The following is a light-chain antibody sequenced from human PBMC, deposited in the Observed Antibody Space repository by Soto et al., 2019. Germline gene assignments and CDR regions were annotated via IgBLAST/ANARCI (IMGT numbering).Light chain of an antibody. J-gene: IGKJ2*01. CDR1: QSISSNY. CDR2: GAS. CDR3: QHYGYSPYT. Sequence: IVLTQSPGTLSLSPGERATLSCRASQSISSNYLTWYQQKPGQAPRLLIFGASSRATGIPDRFSGSGSGTDFTLTITRLEPEDFAMYYCQHYGYSPYTFGQGTKLEIK. V-gene: IGKV3-20*01.